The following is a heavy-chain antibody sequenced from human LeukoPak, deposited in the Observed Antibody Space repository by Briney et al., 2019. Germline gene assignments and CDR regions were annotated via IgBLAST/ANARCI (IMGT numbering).Heavy chain of an antibody. CDR2: MNPKSGNT. Sequence: ASVKVSCKASGYTFSNYDINWVRLAAGQGLEWMGWMNPKSGNTGYGQKFQGRVTMTRDTSTSTAYMELSSLRSEDTAVYYCTTEPPSGWYGDFEYWGQGTLVTVSS. V-gene: IGHV1-8*01. D-gene: IGHD6-19*01. CDR1: GYTFSNYD. J-gene: IGHJ4*02. CDR3: TTEPPSGWYGDFEY.